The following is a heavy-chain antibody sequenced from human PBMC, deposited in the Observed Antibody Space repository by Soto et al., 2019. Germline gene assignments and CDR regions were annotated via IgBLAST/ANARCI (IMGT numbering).Heavy chain of an antibody. V-gene: IGHV3-74*01. D-gene: IGHD2-15*01. Sequence: EVQLVESGGGLVQPGGSLRLSCAASGFTFSSYWMHWVRQAPGKGLVWVSRINSDGSSTSYADSVKGRFTISRDNTKNTMYLQMNGLRAEETAVYYCVRTSLVVAAATREDYWGQGTLVTVSS. CDR3: VRTSLVVAAATREDY. CDR1: GFTFSSYW. CDR2: INSDGSST. J-gene: IGHJ4*02.